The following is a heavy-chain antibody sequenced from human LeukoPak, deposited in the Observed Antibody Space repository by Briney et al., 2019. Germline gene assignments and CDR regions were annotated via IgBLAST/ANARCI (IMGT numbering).Heavy chain of an antibody. CDR3: AKRVEGYYGSGSYWGDYYYGRDV. CDR1: GFTFSSYG. CDR2: ISYDGSNK. Sequence: GGSLRLSCAASGFTFSSYGMHWVRQAPGKGLEWVAVISYDGSNKYYADSVKGRFTISRDNSKNTLYLQMNSLRAEDTAVYYCAKRVEGYYGSGSYWGDYYYGRDVWGQGPTVTVSS. V-gene: IGHV3-30*18. D-gene: IGHD3-10*01. J-gene: IGHJ6*02.